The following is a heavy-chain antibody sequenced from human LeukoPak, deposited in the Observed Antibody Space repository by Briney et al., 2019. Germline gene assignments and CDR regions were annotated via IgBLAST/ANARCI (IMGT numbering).Heavy chain of an antibody. J-gene: IGHJ6*03. V-gene: IGHV3-9*01. Sequence: GGSLRLSCAASGFTFDDYAMHWVRQAPGKGLGWVSGISWNSGSIGYADSVKGRFTISRDNAKNSLYLQMNSLRAEDTALYYCAKDISSGSHYYYYMDVWGKGTTVTISS. D-gene: IGHD3-10*01. CDR1: GFTFDDYA. CDR2: ISWNSGSI. CDR3: AKDISSGSHYYYYMDV.